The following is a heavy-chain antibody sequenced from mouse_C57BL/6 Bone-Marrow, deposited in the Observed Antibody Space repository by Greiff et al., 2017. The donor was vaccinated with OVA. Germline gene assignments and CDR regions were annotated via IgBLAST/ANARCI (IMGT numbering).Heavy chain of an antibody. V-gene: IGHV5-6*01. J-gene: IGHJ2*01. Sequence: EVNVVESGGDLVKPGGSLKLSCAASGFTFSSYGMSWVRQTPDKRLEWVATISSGGSYTYYPDSVKGRFTISRDNAKNTLYLQMSSLKSEDTAMYYCARHEITPVVANYYFDSWGQGTTLTGSS. CDR2: ISSGGSYT. D-gene: IGHD1-1*01. CDR3: ARHEITPVVANYYFDS. CDR1: GFTFSSYG.